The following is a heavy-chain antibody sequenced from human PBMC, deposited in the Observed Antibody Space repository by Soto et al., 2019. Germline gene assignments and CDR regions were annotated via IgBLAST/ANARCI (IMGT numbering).Heavy chain of an antibody. V-gene: IGHV3-30*03. D-gene: IGHD3-10*01. CDR3: ARDRGVTRLDY. CDR1: GFTFSTYG. CDR2: ISYHGTIK. J-gene: IGHJ4*02. Sequence: QVQLVESGGGVVQPGRSLRLSCAASGFTFSTYGMHWVRQAPGKGLEWVAVISYHGTIKYYEDSVKGRFTISRDNSKNTLYLQMNNLRPEDTAVYHCARDRGVTRLDYWGQGTLVTVSS.